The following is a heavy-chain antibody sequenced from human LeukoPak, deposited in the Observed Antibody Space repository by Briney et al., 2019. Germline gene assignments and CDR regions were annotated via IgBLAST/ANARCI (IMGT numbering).Heavy chain of an antibody. CDR1: GFTFSSYW. D-gene: IGHD1-26*01. Sequence: SGGSLRLSCAASGFTFSSYWMSWVRQAPGKGLEWVANIKQDGSEKYYVDSVKGRFTISRDNAKNSLYLQMNSLTAEDTGVYYCARDPYSGTYGNTYYYYMDVWGKGTTVTVSS. CDR3: ARDPYSGTYGNTYYYYMDV. J-gene: IGHJ6*03. CDR2: IKQDGSEK. V-gene: IGHV3-7*01.